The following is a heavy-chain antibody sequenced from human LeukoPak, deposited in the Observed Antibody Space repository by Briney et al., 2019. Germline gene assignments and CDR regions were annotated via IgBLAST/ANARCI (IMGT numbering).Heavy chain of an antibody. CDR2: INHSGST. V-gene: IGHV4-34*01. CDR3: ARGRGFGELSSPPFDY. Sequence: SETLSLTCAVYGGSFSGYYWSWIRQPPGKGLEWIGEINHSGSTNYHPSLKSRVTISVDTSKNQFSLKLSSVTAADTAVYYCARGRGFGELSSPPFDYWGQGTLVTVSS. CDR1: GGSFSGYY. D-gene: IGHD3-10*01. J-gene: IGHJ4*02.